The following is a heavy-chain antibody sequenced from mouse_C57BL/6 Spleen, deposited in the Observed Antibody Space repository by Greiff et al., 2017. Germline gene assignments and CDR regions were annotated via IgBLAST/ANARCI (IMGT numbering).Heavy chain of an antibody. CDR2: IWSGGST. D-gene: IGHD2-4*01. Sequence: QVQLKQSGPGLVQPSQSLSITCTVSGFSLTSSGVHWVRQPPGKGLEWLGVIWSGGSTDYNAAFISRLSISKHNSKSQVFLKMNSLQADDTAIYYCANLYYDCDEGAGYAMEGWGQGTSVTVSS. V-gene: IGHV2-4*01. J-gene: IGHJ4*01. CDR3: ANLYYDCDEGAGYAMEG. CDR1: GFSLTSSG.